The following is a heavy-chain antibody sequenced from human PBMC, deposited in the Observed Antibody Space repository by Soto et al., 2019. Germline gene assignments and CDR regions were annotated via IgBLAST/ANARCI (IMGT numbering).Heavy chain of an antibody. Sequence: QLQLQESGSGLVKPSQTLSLTCVVSGDSISSGGYSWNWIRQPPGKGLEWIGHTYHSGGTLYNPSLXRXITISVDKSKNQFSLRLTSVTAADTAVYYCARDSLSGYYFDYWGQGTLVTVSS. D-gene: IGHD3-22*01. J-gene: IGHJ4*02. V-gene: IGHV4-30-2*01. CDR2: TYHSGGT. CDR1: GDSISSGGYS. CDR3: ARDSLSGYYFDY.